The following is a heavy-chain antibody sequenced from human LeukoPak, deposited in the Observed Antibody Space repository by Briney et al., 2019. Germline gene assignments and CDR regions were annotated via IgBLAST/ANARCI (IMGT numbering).Heavy chain of an antibody. CDR1: GFTFSGYG. J-gene: IGHJ4*02. D-gene: IGHD1-26*01. Sequence: PGRSLRLSCAASGFTFSGYGMHWVRQAPGKGLEWVAVIWYDGSNKYYADSVKGRFTISRDNSKNTLYLQMNSLRAEDTAVYYCASGSYEFDYWGQGTLVTVSS. CDR2: IWYDGSNK. CDR3: ASGSYEFDY. V-gene: IGHV3-33*01.